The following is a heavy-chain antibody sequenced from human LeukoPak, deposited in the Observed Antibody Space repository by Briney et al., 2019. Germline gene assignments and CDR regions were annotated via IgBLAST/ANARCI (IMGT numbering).Heavy chain of an antibody. CDR1: GYTFTSYY. J-gene: IGHJ4*02. V-gene: IGHV1-46*01. CDR2: INPSGGST. Sequence: ASVKVSCKASGYTFTSYYMHWVRQAPGQGLEWMGIINPSGGSTSYAQKFQGRVTMTRDMSTSTVYMELSSLRSEDTAVYYCARDLPDQYYGSGSYYTPSDYWGQGTLVTVSS. D-gene: IGHD3-10*01. CDR3: ARDLPDQYYGSGSYYTPSDY.